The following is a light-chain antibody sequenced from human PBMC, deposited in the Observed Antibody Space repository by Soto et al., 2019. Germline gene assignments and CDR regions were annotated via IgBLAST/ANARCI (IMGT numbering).Light chain of an antibody. CDR3: GSYTGGIYG. CDR1: SSDVGGYKF. J-gene: IGLJ1*01. CDR2: EVS. Sequence: QSVLTQPASVSGSPGQSITISCSGTSSDVGGYKFVSWYQQHPVKAPKLMIYEVSNRPSGVSSRFSGSKSGNTASLTISGLQAEDEADYYCGSYTGGIYGFGNGTKVTV. V-gene: IGLV2-14*01.